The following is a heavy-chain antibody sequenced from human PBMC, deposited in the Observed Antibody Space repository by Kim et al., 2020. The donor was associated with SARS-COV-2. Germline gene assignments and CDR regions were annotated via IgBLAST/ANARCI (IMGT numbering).Heavy chain of an antibody. D-gene: IGHD2-2*01. J-gene: IGHJ6*02. V-gene: IGHV1-18*01. CDR1: GYTFTSYG. CDR3: ARNEVVPAAIYYYYGMDV. CDR2: ISAYNGNT. Sequence: ASVKVSCKASGYTFTSYGISWVRQAPGQGLEWMGWISAYNGNTNYAQKLQGRVTMTTDTSTSTAYMELRSLRSDDTAVYYCARNEVVPAAIYYYYGMDVWGQGTTVTVSS.